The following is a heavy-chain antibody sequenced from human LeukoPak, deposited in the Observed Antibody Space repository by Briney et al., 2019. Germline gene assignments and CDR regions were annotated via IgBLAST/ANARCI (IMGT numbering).Heavy chain of an antibody. CDR1: GFTFSTYS. V-gene: IGHV3-21*01. Sequence: PGGSLRLSCAASGFTFSTYSMNWVRQAPGKGLEWVSSISSSSSYIYYADSVKGRFTISRDNAKNSLYLQMNSLRAEDTAVYYCTRDSWGCNSSWFTYWGQGTLVTVSS. CDR2: ISSSSSYI. D-gene: IGHD6-13*01. J-gene: IGHJ4*02. CDR3: TRDSWGCNSSWFTY.